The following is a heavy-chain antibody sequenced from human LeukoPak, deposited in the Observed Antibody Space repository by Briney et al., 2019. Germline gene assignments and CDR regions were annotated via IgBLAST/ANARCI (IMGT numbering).Heavy chain of an antibody. D-gene: IGHD2-21*01. CDR3: ARQLYCGGDCSNWFDP. CDR2: IYYSGST. J-gene: IGHJ5*02. Sequence: SETLSLTCTVSGVSISSYYWSWIRQPPRKGLEWVGYIYYSGSTNYNPSLKSRVTISVDTSENQFSLKLSSVTAADTAVYYCARQLYCGGDCSNWFDPWGQGTLVTVSS. V-gene: IGHV4-59*01. CDR1: GVSISSYY.